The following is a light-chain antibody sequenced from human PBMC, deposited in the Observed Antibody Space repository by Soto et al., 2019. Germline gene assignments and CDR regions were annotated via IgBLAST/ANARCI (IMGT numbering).Light chain of an antibody. V-gene: IGKV3D-20*02. CDR3: QQRSNRIT. CDR1: QSVGSSY. CDR2: RTS. J-gene: IGKJ5*01. Sequence: EIVLTHSPGTLSLSQWERATLSCRASQSVGSSYLAWYQQKPGQAPRLLIYRTSNRATGIPDRFSGSGSGTDFTLTVSSLEPEDFALYYCQQRSNRITVGQGTRLEIK.